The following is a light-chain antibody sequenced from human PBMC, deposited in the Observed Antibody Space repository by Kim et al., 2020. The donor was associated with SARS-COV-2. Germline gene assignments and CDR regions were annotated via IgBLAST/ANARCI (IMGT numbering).Light chain of an antibody. CDR1: QSVSSYV. V-gene: IGKV3-20*01. Sequence: PGEGPALSCRGSQSVSSYVLARSEQKPGQSPRHLIYGAPTRAAGIPDRFSGSGSGTDFTLTIARLEPEDFAVYYCLQHGSSPWTFGRGTKVDIK. J-gene: IGKJ1*01. CDR2: GAP. CDR3: LQHGSSPWT.